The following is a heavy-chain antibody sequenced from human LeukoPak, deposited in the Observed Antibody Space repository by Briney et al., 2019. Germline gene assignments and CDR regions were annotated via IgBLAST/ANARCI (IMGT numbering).Heavy chain of an antibody. CDR3: AKDRGAGYGYNY. CDR2: ISGSGGST. V-gene: IGHV3-23*01. CDR1: GFTFSSYA. J-gene: IGHJ4*02. Sequence: GGSLRLSCAASGFTFSSYAMSWVRQAPGKGLEWVSAISGSGGSTYYADSVKGRFTISRGNSKNTLYLQMNSLRAEDTAVYYCAKDRGAGYGYNYWGQGTLVTVSS. D-gene: IGHD5-18*01.